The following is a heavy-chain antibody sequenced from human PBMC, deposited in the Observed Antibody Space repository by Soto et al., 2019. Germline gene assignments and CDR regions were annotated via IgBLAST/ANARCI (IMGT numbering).Heavy chain of an antibody. Sequence: QITLKESGPTLVKPTQTLTLTCTFSGFSLSTSGVGVGWIRQPPGKALEWLALIYWDDDKRYSLTLRSRLTITKDTTKNQVVLTMTNMDPVDTATYYCAHWHDSSLIDIWGQGTMVTVSS. CDR2: IYWDDDK. V-gene: IGHV2-5*02. CDR1: GFSLSTSGVG. J-gene: IGHJ3*02. D-gene: IGHD3-22*01. CDR3: AHWHDSSLIDI.